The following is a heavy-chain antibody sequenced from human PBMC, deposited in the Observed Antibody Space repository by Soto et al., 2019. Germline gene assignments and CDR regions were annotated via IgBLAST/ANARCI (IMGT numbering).Heavy chain of an antibody. CDR2: ISAHNGNT. J-gene: IGHJ4*02. CDR3: ARGRYGDY. V-gene: IGHV1-18*01. CDR1: GYAFTTYG. D-gene: IGHD1-1*01. Sequence: QVHLVQSGAEVKKPGASVKVSCKGSGYAFTTYGITWVRQAPGQGLEWMGWISAHNGNTNYAQKHQGRVTVTRDTSTSTDYMELRSLRSADTAVYYCARGRYGDYWGQGCLVTVSS.